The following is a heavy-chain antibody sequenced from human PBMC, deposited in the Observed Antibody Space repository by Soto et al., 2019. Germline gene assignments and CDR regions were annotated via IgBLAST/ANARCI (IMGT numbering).Heavy chain of an antibody. CDR3: AGAYERPASPAGYFDF. V-gene: IGHV4-4*02. J-gene: IGHJ4*02. D-gene: IGHD3-22*01. CDR1: GGSIGTSDW. CDR2: VSHIGST. Sequence: QVQLQESGPGLLKPSGTLSLTCAVSGGSIGTSDWWSWVRQPPGKGLEWIGEVSHIGSTNYRPSLGGRVTISLDTPDSQLSLKLTSVPAADTAVYYCAGAYERPASPAGYFDFWGQGTLVTVSS.